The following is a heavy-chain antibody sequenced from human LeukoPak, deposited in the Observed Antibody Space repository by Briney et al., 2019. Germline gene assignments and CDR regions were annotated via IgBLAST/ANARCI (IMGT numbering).Heavy chain of an antibody. Sequence: SETLSLTCTVSGGSISSTNYYWGWIRQPPGKGLEWIGSIHYSGSTNYNPSLKSRVTISVDTSKNQFSLKLSSVTAADTAVYYCARDKWYARSTGWFDPWGQGTLVTVSS. J-gene: IGHJ5*02. CDR2: IHYSGST. CDR3: ARDKWYARSTGWFDP. CDR1: GGSISSTNYY. V-gene: IGHV4-39*07. D-gene: IGHD2-8*01.